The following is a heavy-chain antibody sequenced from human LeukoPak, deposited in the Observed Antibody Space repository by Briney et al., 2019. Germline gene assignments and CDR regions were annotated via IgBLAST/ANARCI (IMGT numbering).Heavy chain of an antibody. D-gene: IGHD2-8*01. V-gene: IGHV3-30-3*01. CDR2: ISYDGSNK. CDR3: ARYAGGSYYFDY. CDR1: GFTFSSYA. J-gene: IGHJ4*02. Sequence: GGSLRLSCAASGFTFSSYAMHWVRQAPGKGLEWVAVISYDGSNKYYADSVKGRFTISRDNSKNTLYLQMNSLRAKDTAVDYCARYAGGSYYFDYWGQGTLVTVSS.